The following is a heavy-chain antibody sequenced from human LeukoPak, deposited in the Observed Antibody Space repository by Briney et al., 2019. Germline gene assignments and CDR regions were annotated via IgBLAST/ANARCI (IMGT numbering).Heavy chain of an antibody. V-gene: IGHV4-59*08. CDR2: IYYSGST. CDR1: GGSISSYY. Sequence: SETLSLTCTVSGGSISSYYWSWIRQPPGKGLEWIGYIYYSGSTNYNPSLKSRVTISVDMSKNHFSLKLSSVTAADTAVYYCARLYDSSGYYYPFDYWGQGTLVTVSS. CDR3: ARLYDSSGYYYPFDY. J-gene: IGHJ4*02. D-gene: IGHD3-22*01.